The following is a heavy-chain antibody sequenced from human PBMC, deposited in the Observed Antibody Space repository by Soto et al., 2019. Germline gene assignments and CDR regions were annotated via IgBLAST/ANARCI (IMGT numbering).Heavy chain of an antibody. V-gene: IGHV4-4*02. CDR3: VRVKVGTRTGNMLYP. Sequence: QVQLQESGPGLVNPSGTLSVTCVVSGESMSDDDWWSWVRQPPGTGLEWIGEIENEGTNSYSPSLGSRVTLSIDKSKNQFALKLTSVTAADTAVYFFVRVKVGTRTGNMLYPWGQG. CDR1: GESMSDDDW. D-gene: IGHD1-1*01. CDR2: IENEGTN. J-gene: IGHJ5*02.